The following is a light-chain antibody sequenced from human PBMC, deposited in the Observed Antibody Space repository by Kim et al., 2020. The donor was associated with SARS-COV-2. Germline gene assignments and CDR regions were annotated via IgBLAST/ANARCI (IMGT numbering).Light chain of an antibody. CDR3: QSYNNTPFT. V-gene: IGKV1-27*01. Sequence: DIQMTQSPSSLSASVGDRVTITCRASQAISNYLAWYRQKPGKVPNLLIYAASTLQSGVPSRFSGSGFGADFTLTISSLQPEDVATYYCQSYNNTPFTFGGGTKVDIK. CDR2: AAS. CDR1: QAISNY. J-gene: IGKJ4*01.